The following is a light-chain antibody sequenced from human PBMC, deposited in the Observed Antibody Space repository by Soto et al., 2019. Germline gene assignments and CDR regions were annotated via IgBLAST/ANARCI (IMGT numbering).Light chain of an antibody. CDR2: DAS. Sequence: DIQMTQSPSTLSASLGDTVTVTCRASQSVSGWLAWYQQKPGEAPKLLIYDASALPRGVPSRFSGSGSGTKFSLTIASLQPNDFVTYYCQQYETFSGTFGPGTKVDIK. CDR1: QSVSGW. CDR3: QQYETFSGT. V-gene: IGKV1-5*01. J-gene: IGKJ1*01.